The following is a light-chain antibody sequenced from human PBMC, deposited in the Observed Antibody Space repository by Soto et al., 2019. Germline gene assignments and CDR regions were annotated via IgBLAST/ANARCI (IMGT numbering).Light chain of an antibody. Sequence: QSVLTQPPSVSGAPGQRVTISCTGSSSNIGAGYDVHWYQQLPGTAPKLLIYGNSNRPSGVPDRFSGSKSGTSASLAITGLQAEDEADYYCQSYDSSLWALYVFGAGTNLTVL. J-gene: IGLJ1*01. CDR1: SSNIGAGYD. V-gene: IGLV1-40*01. CDR3: QSYDSSLWALYV. CDR2: GNS.